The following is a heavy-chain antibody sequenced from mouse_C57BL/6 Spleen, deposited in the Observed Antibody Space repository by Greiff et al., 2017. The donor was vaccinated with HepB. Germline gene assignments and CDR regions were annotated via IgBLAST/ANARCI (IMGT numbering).Heavy chain of an antibody. V-gene: IGHV5-12*01. CDR1: GFTFSDYY. Sequence: EVQGVESGGGLVQPGGSLKLSCAASGFTFSDYYMYWVRQTPEKRLEWVAYISNGGGSTYYPDTVKGRFTISRDNAKNTLYLQMSRLKSEDTAMYYCARGQYDYDSYYYAMDYWGQGTSVTVSS. CDR3: ARGQYDYDSYYYAMDY. D-gene: IGHD2-4*01. J-gene: IGHJ4*01. CDR2: ISNGGGST.